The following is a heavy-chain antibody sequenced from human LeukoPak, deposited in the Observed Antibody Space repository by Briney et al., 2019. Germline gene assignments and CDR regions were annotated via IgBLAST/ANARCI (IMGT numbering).Heavy chain of an antibody. CDR2: IYYTGST. J-gene: IGHJ4*02. D-gene: IGHD2-21*02. CDR1: GGSISSYY. Sequence: SETLSLTCTVSGGSISSYYWSWIRQPPGKGLEWIGYIYYTGSTYYNSSLQSRVTISLETSKNQFSLKLNSVTAADTAVYYCASGRDLTATLPYWGRGTLVTVSS. CDR3: ASGRDLTATLPY. V-gene: IGHV4-59*06.